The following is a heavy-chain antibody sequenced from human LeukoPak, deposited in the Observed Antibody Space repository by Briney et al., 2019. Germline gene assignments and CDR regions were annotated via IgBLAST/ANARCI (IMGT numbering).Heavy chain of an antibody. CDR1: GFTFDDYA. Sequence: PGRSLRLSCAASGFTFDDYAMHWVRQAPGKGLEWVSGISWSSGSIGYADSVKALLTISRDNAENSLYLQKHRLRAEDAAVYYWAKDIRPGRSSGWENAFDIWGQGTMVTVSS. CDR2: ISWSSGSI. V-gene: IGHV3-9*01. J-gene: IGHJ3*02. D-gene: IGHD6-19*01. CDR3: AKDIRPGRSSGWENAFDI.